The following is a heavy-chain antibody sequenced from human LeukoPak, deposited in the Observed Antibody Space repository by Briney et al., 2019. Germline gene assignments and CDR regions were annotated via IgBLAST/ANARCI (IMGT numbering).Heavy chain of an antibody. CDR1: GYTFTAYY. CDR3: ARGVDTPQGMPHFDY. J-gene: IGHJ4*02. Sequence: GASVKVSCKASGYTFTAYYMHWVRQAPGQGLEWMGWINPNSGGTNYAQKFQGRVTMTRDTSISTAYMELSRLSSDDTAVYYCARGVDTPQGMPHFDYWGQGTLVTVSS. D-gene: IGHD2-2*01. CDR2: INPNSGGT. V-gene: IGHV1-2*02.